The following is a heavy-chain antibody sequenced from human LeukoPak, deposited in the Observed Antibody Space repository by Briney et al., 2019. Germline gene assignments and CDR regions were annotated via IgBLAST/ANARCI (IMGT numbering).Heavy chain of an antibody. Sequence: KVSCKASGGTFSSYAISWVRQAPGQGLEWMGGIIPIFGTANYAQKFQGRVTITADESTSTAYMELSSLRSEDTAVYYCASGPSRYCSSTSCYVGWFDPWGQGTLVTVSS. V-gene: IGHV1-69*01. CDR3: ASGPSRYCSSTSCYVGWFDP. D-gene: IGHD2-2*01. CDR1: GGTFSSYA. J-gene: IGHJ5*02. CDR2: IIPIFGTA.